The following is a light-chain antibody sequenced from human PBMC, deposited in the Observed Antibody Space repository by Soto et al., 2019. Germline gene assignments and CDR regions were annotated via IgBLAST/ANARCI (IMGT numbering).Light chain of an antibody. CDR1: QSVSSSY. CDR3: QQYNNWPPIN. CDR2: GAS. Sequence: IVLPHSPGTLSFSPWERSTLSFRSSQSVSSSYLAWYQQKPGQAPRLLIYGASTRAACIPARFSGSGSGTEFTLTIRSLQSEDFAVYYCQQYNNWPPINCGQGTRREIK. V-gene: IGKV3-15*01. J-gene: IGKJ5*01.